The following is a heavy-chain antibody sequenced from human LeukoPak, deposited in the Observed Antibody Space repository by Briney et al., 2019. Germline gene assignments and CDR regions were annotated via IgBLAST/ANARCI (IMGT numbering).Heavy chain of an antibody. J-gene: IGHJ4*02. D-gene: IGHD3-16*02. CDR1: GGSFSTYY. V-gene: IGHV4-4*07. Sequence: PSETLSLTCTVSGGSFSTYYWSWIRQPAGKGLEWIGHIYTSGATNYNPSLKSRVTMSIDTPKNQFSLKLSSVTAADTALYYCARDRGIMLTFGGVVAKGAHYWGQGTLVTVSS. CDR2: IYTSGAT. CDR3: ARDRGIMLTFGGVVAKGAHY.